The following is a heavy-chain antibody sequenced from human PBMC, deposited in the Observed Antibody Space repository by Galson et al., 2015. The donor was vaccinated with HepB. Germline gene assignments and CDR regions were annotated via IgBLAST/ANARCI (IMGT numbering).Heavy chain of an antibody. J-gene: IGHJ4*02. V-gene: IGHV3-21*01. Sequence: SLRLSCAASGFTFSSYSMNWVRQAPGKGLEWVSSISSSSYIYYADSVKGRFTISRDNAKNSLYLQMSSLRAEDTAVYYCVRVAWQWLAPGYDSWGQGTLVTVSS. CDR1: GFTFSSYS. D-gene: IGHD6-19*01. CDR2: ISSSSYI. CDR3: VRVAWQWLAPGYDS.